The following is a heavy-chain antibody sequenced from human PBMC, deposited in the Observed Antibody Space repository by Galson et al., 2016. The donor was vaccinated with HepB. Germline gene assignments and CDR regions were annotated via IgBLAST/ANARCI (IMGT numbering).Heavy chain of an antibody. CDR2: IYYSGST. D-gene: IGHD3-16*01. J-gene: IGHJ5*02. Sequence: SETLSLTCTVSGGSISSSSYYWGWIRQPPGKGLEWIGSIYYSGSTYYNPSLQSRVTISVDTSKNQFSLRLSSVTAADTAVYYCARGGGMFALRGNWFDPWGQGTLVTVSS. V-gene: IGHV4-39*07. CDR3: ARGGGMFALRGNWFDP. CDR1: GGSISSSSYY.